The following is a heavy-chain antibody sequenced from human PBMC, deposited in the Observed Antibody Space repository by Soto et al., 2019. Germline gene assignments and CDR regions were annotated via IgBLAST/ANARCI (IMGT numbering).Heavy chain of an antibody. D-gene: IGHD3-16*01. CDR2: IKQGGNEK. CDR3: VGALTYEVPYYYYGMDV. V-gene: IGHV3-7*01. J-gene: IGHJ6*02. CDR1: GFSFSTYL. Sequence: GGSLRLSCAASGFSFSTYLMSWVRQAPAKGLEWVANIKQGGNEKFYVDSVKGRFTISRDNDKKSLYLQMDSLRVEDTAVYYCVGALTYEVPYYYYGMDVWGQGTTVTVSS.